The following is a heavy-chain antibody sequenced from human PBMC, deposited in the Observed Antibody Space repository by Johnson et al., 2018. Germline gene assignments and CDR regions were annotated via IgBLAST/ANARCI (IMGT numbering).Heavy chain of an antibody. D-gene: IGHD6-19*01. CDR3: ARVSSGWSSTAWHWFDP. Sequence: QVQLVQSGGGLVKPGGSLRLSCAASGFTFSDYYMSWIRQAPGKGLEWVSYISSSGSTIYYADSVKGRFTISRDNAKNSLYLQMNSLRAEDTAGYYCARVSSGWSSTAWHWFDPWGQGTLVTVSS. J-gene: IGHJ5*02. CDR1: GFTFSDYY. V-gene: IGHV3-11*01. CDR2: ISSSGSTI.